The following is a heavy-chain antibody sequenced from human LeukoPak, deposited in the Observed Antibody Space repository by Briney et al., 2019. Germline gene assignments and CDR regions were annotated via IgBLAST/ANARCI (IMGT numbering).Heavy chain of an antibody. CDR1: GFTLAGYT. D-gene: IGHD3-22*01. Sequence: PGGSLRLSCAASGFTLAGYTMNWVRQAPGKGLEWVSSITGGSTYIHYADSVKGRFTISRDDAKNSPYLQMNSLRAEDTAVYFCAKRGVVIRVILVGFHKEAYYFDSWGQGALVTVSS. CDR2: ITGGSTYI. CDR3: AKRGVVIRVILVGFHKEAYYFDS. V-gene: IGHV3-21*04. J-gene: IGHJ4*02.